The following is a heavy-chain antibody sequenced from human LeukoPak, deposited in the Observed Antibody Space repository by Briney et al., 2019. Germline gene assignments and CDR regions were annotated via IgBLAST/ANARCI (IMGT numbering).Heavy chain of an antibody. Sequence: GGSLRLSCAASGFTFSSYSMNWVRQAPGKGLEWVSYISSSSSTIYYADSVKGRFTISRDNAKNSLYPQMNSLRAEDTAVYYCARDNIVVVVAAPPNYYYYGMDVWGQGTTVTVSS. J-gene: IGHJ6*02. CDR3: ARDNIVVVVAAPPNYYYYGMDV. CDR1: GFTFSSYS. CDR2: ISSSSSTI. D-gene: IGHD2-15*01. V-gene: IGHV3-48*01.